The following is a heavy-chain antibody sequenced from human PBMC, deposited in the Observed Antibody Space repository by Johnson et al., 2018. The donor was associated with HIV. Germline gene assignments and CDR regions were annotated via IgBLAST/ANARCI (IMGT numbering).Heavy chain of an antibody. Sequence: VQLVESGGGLVQPGGSLRLSCAASGFAFSNYAMTWVRQAPGKGLEWVSSITGSGGNTYDADSVKGRFTISRDNSKNTLYLQMNSLTAEDTALYYCAKPLHSGSYWAAFDIWGQGTMVTVSS. CDR2: ITGSGGNT. CDR3: AKPLHSGSYWAAFDI. J-gene: IGHJ3*02. V-gene: IGHV3-23*04. CDR1: GFAFSNYA. D-gene: IGHD1-26*01.